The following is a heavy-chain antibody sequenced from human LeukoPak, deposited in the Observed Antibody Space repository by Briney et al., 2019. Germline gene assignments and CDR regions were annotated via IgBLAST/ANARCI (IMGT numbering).Heavy chain of an antibody. D-gene: IGHD3-22*01. J-gene: IGHJ4*02. CDR1: GFSFTSYN. CDR2: ISYDGNIK. Sequence: GGSLRLSCAASGFSFTSYNFHWVRQAPGKGLQWLGFISYDGNIKYEDSVKGRFTISRDNAKNSLYLQMNSLRAEDTAVYYCARDHYYDSSGYSTPFDYWGQGTLVTVSS. V-gene: IGHV3-30*03. CDR3: ARDHYYDSSGYSTPFDY.